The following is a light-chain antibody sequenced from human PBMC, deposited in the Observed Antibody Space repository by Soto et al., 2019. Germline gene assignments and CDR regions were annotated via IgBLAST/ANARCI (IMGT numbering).Light chain of an antibody. Sequence: DIQMTQSPSSLSASVGDRVTITCRASQDITNFLAWYQQKPGTAPKLLIYDASTLQSGVPSRFSGSGSCSAFNLTISSLQPEDFSTYYCQQYNSAHYTFGQGTKLEIK. V-gene: IGKV1-27*01. CDR3: QQYNSAHYT. CDR2: DAS. J-gene: IGKJ2*01. CDR1: QDITNF.